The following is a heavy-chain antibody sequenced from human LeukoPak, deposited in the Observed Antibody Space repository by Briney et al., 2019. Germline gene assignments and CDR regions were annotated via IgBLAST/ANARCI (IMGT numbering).Heavy chain of an antibody. V-gene: IGHV3-30-3*01. J-gene: IGHJ4*02. CDR2: ISYDGSNK. D-gene: IGHD1-26*01. CDR1: GFTFTSYS. Sequence: GGSLRLSCAASGFTFTSYSMNWVRQAPGKGLEWVAVISYDGSNKYYADSVKGRFTISRDNSKNTLYLQMNSLRAEDTAVYYCARDRVGATDYFDYWGQGTLVTVSS. CDR3: ARDRVGATDYFDY.